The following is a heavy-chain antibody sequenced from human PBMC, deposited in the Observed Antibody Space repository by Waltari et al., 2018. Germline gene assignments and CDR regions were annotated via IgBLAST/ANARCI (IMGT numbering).Heavy chain of an antibody. D-gene: IGHD3-22*01. CDR2: IYYDYRT. J-gene: IGHJ3*01. CDR3: ARQSHSFYYHTNGYFWHGFDV. V-gene: IGHV4-39*01. Sequence: QVQLQESGPGLAKPSETLSLTCTVSGVSITSSDYYLGWVRQPPGKALEWVGTIYYDYRTYYNPSLRSRVTISLDTSKNEFSRTLSSVTAADTALFFCARQSHSFYYHTNGYFWHGFDVWGPGAMVTVSS. CDR1: GVSITSSDYY.